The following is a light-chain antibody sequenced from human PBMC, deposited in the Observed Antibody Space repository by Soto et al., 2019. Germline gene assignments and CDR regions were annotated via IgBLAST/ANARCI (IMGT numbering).Light chain of an antibody. CDR1: QRVSSS. V-gene: IGKV1-5*01. Sequence: TLSCRASQRVSSSTYLAWYKQQPGKAPKLLIYGAFGLQSGVPSRFSGSGSGTEFTLTISSLQSEDFAVYYCQQYHKWSFAFGQGTRLEIK. J-gene: IGKJ5*01. CDR3: QQYHKWSFA. CDR2: GAF.